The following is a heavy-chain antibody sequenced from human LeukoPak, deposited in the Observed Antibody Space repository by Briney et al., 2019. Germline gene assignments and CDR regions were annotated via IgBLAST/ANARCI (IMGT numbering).Heavy chain of an antibody. V-gene: IGHV3-23*01. CDR3: AKARGVYATYYYYYGMDV. D-gene: IGHD2-8*01. CDR1: GFTFSSYA. CDR2: ISGSGGST. J-gene: IGHJ6*02. Sequence: GGSLRLSCAASGFTFSSYAMSWVRQARGKGLEWVSAISGSGGSTYYADSVKGRFTISRDNSKNTLYLQMNSLRAEDTAVYYCAKARGVYATYYYYYGMDVWGQGTTVTVSS.